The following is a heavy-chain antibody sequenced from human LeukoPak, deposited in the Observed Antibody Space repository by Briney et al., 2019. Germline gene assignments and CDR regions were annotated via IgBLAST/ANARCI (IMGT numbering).Heavy chain of an antibody. CDR3: ARATMVQGVITPPFGY. CDR2: ISAYNGNT. V-gene: IGHV1-18*01. CDR1: GYTFTSYG. Sequence: GASVKVSCKASGYTFTSYGISWVRQAPGQGLEWMGWISAYNGNTNYAQKLQGRVTMTTDTSTSTAYMELRSLRSDDTAVYYCARATMVQGVITPPFGYWGQGTLVTVSS. D-gene: IGHD3-10*01. J-gene: IGHJ4*02.